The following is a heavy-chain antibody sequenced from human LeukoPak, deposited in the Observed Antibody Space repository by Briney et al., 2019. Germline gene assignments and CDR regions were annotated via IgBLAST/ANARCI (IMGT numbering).Heavy chain of an antibody. D-gene: IGHD3-3*01. CDR3: ARGRGARFGAFDI. V-gene: IGHV4-59*12. CDR1: GGSISSYY. Sequence: SETLSLTCTVSGGSISSYYWSWIRQPPGKGLEWIGYISYSGSTNYNPSLKSRVSISVDTSKNQFSLKLSSVTAADTAVYYCARGRGARFGAFDIWGQGTMVTVSS. CDR2: ISYSGST. J-gene: IGHJ3*02.